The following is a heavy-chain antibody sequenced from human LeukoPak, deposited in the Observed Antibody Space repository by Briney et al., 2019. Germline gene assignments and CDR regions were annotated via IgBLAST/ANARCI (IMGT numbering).Heavy chain of an antibody. CDR2: IYHSGST. D-gene: IGHD2-15*01. Sequence: SETLSLTCAVSGYSISSGYYWGWIRQPPGKGLEWIGSIYHSGSTYYNPSLKSRVTISVDTSKNQFSLKLSSVTAADTAVYYCARRRGCCSGSSCYYYFDYWGQGTLVTVSS. J-gene: IGHJ4*02. V-gene: IGHV4-38-2*01. CDR3: ARRRGCCSGSSCYYYFDY. CDR1: GYSISSGYY.